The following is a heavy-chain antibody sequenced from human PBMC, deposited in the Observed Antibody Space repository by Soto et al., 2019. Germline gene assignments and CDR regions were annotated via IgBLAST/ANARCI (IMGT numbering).Heavy chain of an antibody. D-gene: IGHD3-16*01. V-gene: IGHV1-18*01. CDR2: ISAYNGNT. CDR3: ARDRQFYDYVWGSYPDY. Sequence: GASVKVSCKASGYTFASYGISWVRQAPGQGLEWMGWISAYNGNTNYAQKLQGRVTMTTDTSTSTAYMELRSLRSDDTAVYYCARDRQFYDYVWGSYPDYWSQGTLVTVSS. J-gene: IGHJ4*02. CDR1: GYTFASYG.